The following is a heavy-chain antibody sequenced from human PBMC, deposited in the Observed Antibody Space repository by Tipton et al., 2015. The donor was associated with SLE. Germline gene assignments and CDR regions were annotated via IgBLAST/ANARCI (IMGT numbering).Heavy chain of an antibody. CDR1: GGSVSSSSYY. CDR3: AGGAAAGN. J-gene: IGHJ1*01. V-gene: IGHV4-39*01. CDR2: ISYTGST. Sequence: TLSLTCAVSGGSVSSSSYYWGWVRQSPGKGLEWIGSISYTGSTYYNPSLKSRVNIHIDTSKNQFSLKLSSVTAADTAVYYYAGGAAAGNWGQGTLVTVSS. D-gene: IGHD6-13*01.